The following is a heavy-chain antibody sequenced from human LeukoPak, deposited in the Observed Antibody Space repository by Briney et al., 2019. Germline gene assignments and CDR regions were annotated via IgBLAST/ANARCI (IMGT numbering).Heavy chain of an antibody. D-gene: IGHD3-3*01. CDR3: AKTHYDFRSGFNFRFDY. CDR1: GYSISSGYY. J-gene: IGHJ4*02. V-gene: IGHV4-38-2*01. Sequence: SETLSLTCAVSGYSISSGYYWGWIRQPPGKGLEWIGSIYHSGSTYYTPSLKSRVTISVDTSKNQFSLKLRSVTAADTAMYYCAKTHYDFRSGFNFRFDYWGQGTLVTVSS. CDR2: IYHSGST.